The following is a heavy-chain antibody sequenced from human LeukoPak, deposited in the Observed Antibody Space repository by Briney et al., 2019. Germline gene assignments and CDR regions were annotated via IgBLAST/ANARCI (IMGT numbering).Heavy chain of an antibody. CDR3: AKDPTAMDTYYYYYYMDV. CDR2: ITGSGGST. V-gene: IGHV3-23*01. CDR1: GFTFSNYG. Sequence: GGSLRLSCAASGFTFSNYGLSWVRQAPGKGLEWVSGITGSGGSTYYADSVKGRFTISRDNSKNTLYLQMNSLRAEDTAVYYCAKDPTAMDTYYYYYYMDVWGKGTTVTISS. J-gene: IGHJ6*03. D-gene: IGHD5-18*01.